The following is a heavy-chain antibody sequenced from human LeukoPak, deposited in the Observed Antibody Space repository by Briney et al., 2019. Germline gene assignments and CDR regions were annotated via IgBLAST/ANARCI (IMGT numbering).Heavy chain of an antibody. CDR2: ISYDGSNK. D-gene: IGHD3-3*01. Sequence: PGRSLRLSCAASGFTFSSYGMHWVRQAPGKGLEWVAVISYDGSNKYYADSVKGRFTISRDSSKSTLYLQMNSLRAEDTAVYYCAKECDYYDFWTPAAFDIWGQGTMVTVSS. J-gene: IGHJ3*02. V-gene: IGHV3-30*18. CDR1: GFTFSSYG. CDR3: AKECDYYDFWTPAAFDI.